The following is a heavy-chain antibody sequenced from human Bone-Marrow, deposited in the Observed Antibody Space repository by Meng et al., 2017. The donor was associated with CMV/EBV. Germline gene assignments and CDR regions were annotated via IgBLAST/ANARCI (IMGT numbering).Heavy chain of an antibody. D-gene: IGHD5-24*01. CDR1: GYTFTGYY. CDR3: ARDQKARGMATIRRANAFEI. V-gene: IGHV1-2*02. Sequence: ASVKVSCKASGYTFTGYYMHWVRQAPGQGLERMGWINPNSGGTNYAQKFQGRVTMTRDTSISTAYMELSRLRSDDTAVYYCARDQKARGMATIRRANAFEIWGQGTMVTVSS. J-gene: IGHJ3*02. CDR2: INPNSGGT.